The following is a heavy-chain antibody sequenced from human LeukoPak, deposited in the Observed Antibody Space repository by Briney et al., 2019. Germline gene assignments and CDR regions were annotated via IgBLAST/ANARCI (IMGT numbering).Heavy chain of an antibody. CDR1: GFTFSNAW. V-gene: IGHV3-15*01. CDR2: IKSKANGGTT. J-gene: IGHJ4*02. Sequence: GGSLRLSCAASGFTFSNAWMTWVRQAPGKGLEWVGLIKSKANGGTTDYAAPVKGRFTISRDDSKNTQSLQMNSLETEDTGVYYCTTVYSYGALGYWGQGTLVTVSS. CDR3: TTVYSYGALGY. D-gene: IGHD5-18*01.